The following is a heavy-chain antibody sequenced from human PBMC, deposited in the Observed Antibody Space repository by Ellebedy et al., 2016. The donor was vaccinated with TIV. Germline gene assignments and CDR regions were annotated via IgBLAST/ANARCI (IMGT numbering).Heavy chain of an antibody. V-gene: IGHV1-18*04. CDR3: ARDRDIRSSSDFQH. CDR2: ICPDIGNT. D-gene: IGHD6-6*01. Sequence: AASVTVSCKASGYTFTDYGITWLRQAPGQGLEWMGWICPDIGNTNYAQKFRGRVTMTTDTSTTTGYMELRSLRSDDTALYYCARDRDIRSSSDFQHWGQGTLVTVSS. CDR1: GYTFTDYG. J-gene: IGHJ1*01.